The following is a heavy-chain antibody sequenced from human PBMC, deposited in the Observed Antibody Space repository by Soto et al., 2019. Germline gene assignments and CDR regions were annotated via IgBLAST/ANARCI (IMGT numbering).Heavy chain of an antibody. V-gene: IGHV4-61*01. CDR3: ARSGSGSGWL. CDR2: IYYSGST. Sequence: HVQLQESGPGLVKPSETLSLTCTVSGGSVSSGRYYWSWIRQPPGKGLEWIGYIYYSGSTKYNPCLKSRVTISVDTSKNQLSLNLSSMTAADTAVYYCARSGSGSGWLGGQGTLVTVSS. CDR1: GGSVSSGRYY. D-gene: IGHD6-19*01. J-gene: IGHJ4*02.